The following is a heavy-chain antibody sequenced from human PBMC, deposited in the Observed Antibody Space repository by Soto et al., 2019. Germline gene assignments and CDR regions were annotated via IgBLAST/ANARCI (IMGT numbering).Heavy chain of an antibody. CDR1: GFTLSSYG. CDR3: AKDYLNARSGGSCYFDY. CDR2: ISYDGSNK. V-gene: IGHV3-30*18. J-gene: IGHJ4*02. Sequence: GGSLRLSCAASGFTLSSYGMHWVRQAPGKGLEWVAVISYDGSNKYYADSVKGRFTISRDNSKNTLYLQMNSLRAEDTAVYYCAKDYLNARSGGSCYFDYWGQGTLVTVSS. D-gene: IGHD2-15*01.